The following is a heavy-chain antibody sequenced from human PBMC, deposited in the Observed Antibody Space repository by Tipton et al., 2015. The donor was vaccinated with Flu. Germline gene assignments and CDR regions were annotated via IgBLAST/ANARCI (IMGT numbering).Heavy chain of an antibody. V-gene: IGHV4-34*01. CDR1: GGSFSGYY. D-gene: IGHD6-13*01. CDR3: ASRSRSSSTWRKDKGFYSNYFGLDV. CDR2: INHSGIT. J-gene: IGHJ6*02. Sequence: LRLSCAVYGGSFSGYYWNWIRLPPGKGLEWLGGINHSGITNFNPSLKRRVTISVDTYNNQFSLKLSSVTAADTAVYYCASRSRSSSTWRKDKGFYSNYFGLDVWGQGTTVTVSS.